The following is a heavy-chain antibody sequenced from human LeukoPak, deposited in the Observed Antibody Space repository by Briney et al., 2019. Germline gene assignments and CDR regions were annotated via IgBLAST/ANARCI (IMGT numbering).Heavy chain of an antibody. CDR1: GGSISNSNW. D-gene: IGHD5-18*01. CDR3: ARRFGYAYGRLDY. J-gene: IGHJ4*02. V-gene: IGHV4-4*02. CDR2: IHHSGGS. Sequence: PSETLSLTCAVSGGSISNSNWWTWVRQPPGEGLEWIEEIHHSGGSNYNPSLKSRVTISVDTSKNQFSLELTSVTAADTAVYYCARRFGYAYGRLDYWGQGTLVTVSS.